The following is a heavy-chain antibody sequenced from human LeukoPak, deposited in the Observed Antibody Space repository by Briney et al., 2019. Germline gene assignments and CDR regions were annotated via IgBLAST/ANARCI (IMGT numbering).Heavy chain of an antibody. J-gene: IGHJ6*02. CDR2: MNPNSGNT. Sequence: ASVKVSCKASGYTFTSYDINWVRQATGQGLEWMGWMNPNSGNTGYAQKFQGRVTMTRNTSISTAYMELSSLRSEDTAVYYCARGAPYYDFWSGYYVYGETYYGMDVWGQGTTVTVSS. V-gene: IGHV1-8*01. CDR1: GYTFTSYD. D-gene: IGHD3-3*01. CDR3: ARGAPYYDFWSGYYVYGETYYGMDV.